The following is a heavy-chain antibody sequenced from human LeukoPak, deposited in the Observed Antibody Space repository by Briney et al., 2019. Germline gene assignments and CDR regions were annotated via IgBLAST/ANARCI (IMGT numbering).Heavy chain of an antibody. Sequence: GRSLRLSCAASRFTFSNYGVNWVRQAPGKGLEWASYINSRSSTICYADSVRGRFTISRDNAKNSLYLQMNSLKAEDTAIYYCAREVGTPQAFDIWGQGTMVTVSS. J-gene: IGHJ3*02. V-gene: IGHV3-48*01. CDR3: AREVGTPQAFDI. D-gene: IGHD1-26*01. CDR1: RFTFSNYG. CDR2: INSRSSTI.